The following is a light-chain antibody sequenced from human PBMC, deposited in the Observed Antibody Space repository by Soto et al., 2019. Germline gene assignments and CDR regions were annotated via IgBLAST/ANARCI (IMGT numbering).Light chain of an antibody. V-gene: IGLV2-14*01. Sequence: SALAQPSSLSGSPGQSITLSCPGTSSDVGGYNYVSWYQQHPGKAPKLMIYDVSNRPSGVSNRFSGSKSGNTASLTISGLQAEDEADYYCSSYTSSSTDVFGTGTKVTVL. CDR2: DVS. J-gene: IGLJ1*01. CDR1: SSDVGGYNY. CDR3: SSYTSSSTDV.